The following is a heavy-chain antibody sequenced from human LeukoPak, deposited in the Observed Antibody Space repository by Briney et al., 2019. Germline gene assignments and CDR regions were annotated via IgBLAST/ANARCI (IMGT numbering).Heavy chain of an antibody. Sequence: GRSLRLSCAASGFTFSSYVMHWVRQAPGKGLEWVAFIRYDGTNKYYADSVKGRFTISRDNSKNTLYLQMNSLRAEDTAVYYCARDLGSRTPVDWFDPWGQGTLVTVSS. J-gene: IGHJ5*02. D-gene: IGHD7-27*01. V-gene: IGHV3-33*01. CDR1: GFTFSSYV. CDR2: IRYDGTNK. CDR3: ARDLGSRTPVDWFDP.